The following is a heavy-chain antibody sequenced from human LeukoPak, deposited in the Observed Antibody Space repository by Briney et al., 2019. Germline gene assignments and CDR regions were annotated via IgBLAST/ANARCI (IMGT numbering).Heavy chain of an antibody. J-gene: IGHJ4*02. CDR2: ISSSSSYI. D-gene: IGHD3-22*01. CDR1: GFTFSSYG. V-gene: IGHV3-21*01. Sequence: PGGTLRLSCAASGFTFSSYGMNWVRQAPGKGLEWVSSISSSSSYIYYADSVKGRFTISRDNAKNSLYLQMNSLRAEDTAVYYCARGKGMIVVGSYIDYWGQGTLVTVSS. CDR3: ARGKGMIVVGSYIDY.